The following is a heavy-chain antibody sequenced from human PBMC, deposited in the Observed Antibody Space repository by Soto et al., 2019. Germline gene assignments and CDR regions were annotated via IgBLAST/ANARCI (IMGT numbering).Heavy chain of an antibody. CDR2: IVPNIGTV. D-gene: IGHD2-8*02. J-gene: IGHJ4*02. V-gene: IGHV1-69*06. CDR1: GGTLTNFINYP. CDR3: ARRDTGGVLRYFDN. Sequence: QMQLVQSGAEVKKPGSSVKVSCKASGGTLTNFINYPINWVRQAPGQELEWMGGIVPNIGTVNYAQKFQGRVTITADKPTGTAYMELSSLRSQDTALYYCARRDTGGVLRYFDNWGQGTLVTVSS.